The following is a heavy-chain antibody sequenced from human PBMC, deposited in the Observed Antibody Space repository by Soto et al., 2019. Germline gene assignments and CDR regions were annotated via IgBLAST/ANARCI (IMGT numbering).Heavy chain of an antibody. J-gene: IGHJ4*02. Sequence: GESLKLSCTGSGYIFSHYWIGWARQMPGKGLEWMGIIYPGDSQTCYSPSFRGHVTISATKSITTVFLQWSSLRASDTAMYYCARQIYDSDTGPNFQYYFDSWGQGTPVTVSS. CDR1: GYIFSHYW. D-gene: IGHD3-22*01. V-gene: IGHV5-51*01. CDR3: ARQIYDSDTGPNFQYYFDS. CDR2: IYPGDSQT.